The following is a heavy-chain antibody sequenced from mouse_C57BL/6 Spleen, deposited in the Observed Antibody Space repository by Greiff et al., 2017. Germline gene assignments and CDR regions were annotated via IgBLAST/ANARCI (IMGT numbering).Heavy chain of an antibody. D-gene: IGHD2-14*01. J-gene: IGHJ4*01. CDR2: INPNNGGT. Sequence: EVQLQQSGPELVKPGASVKIPCKASGYTFTDYNMDWVKQSHGKSLEWIGDINPNNGGTIYNQKFKGKATLTVDKSASTAYMELRSLTSEDTAVYYCARGGMDRYYAMDYWGQGTSVTVSS. CDR1: GYTFTDYN. CDR3: ARGGMDRYYAMDY. V-gene: IGHV1-18*01.